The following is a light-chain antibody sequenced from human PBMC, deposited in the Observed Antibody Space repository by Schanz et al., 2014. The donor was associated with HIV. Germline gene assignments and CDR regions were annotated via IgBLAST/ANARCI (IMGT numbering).Light chain of an antibody. V-gene: IGLV2-14*03. CDR3: SSFAGNNKLL. Sequence: QSALTQPASVSGSPGQSITISCTGDSSDVGGYDYVSWYQQHPGKAPKLIIYDVTDRPSGVSFRFSGSKSGNTASLTISGLQSEDEADYYCSSFAGNNKLLFGGGTKLTVL. CDR2: DVT. CDR1: SSDVGGYDY. J-gene: IGLJ2*01.